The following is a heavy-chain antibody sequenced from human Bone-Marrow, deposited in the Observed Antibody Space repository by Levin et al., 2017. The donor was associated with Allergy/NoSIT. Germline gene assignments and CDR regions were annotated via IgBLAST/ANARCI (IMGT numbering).Heavy chain of an antibody. CDR2: ISSSSSYI. Sequence: GESLKISCAASGFTFSSYSMNWVRQAPGKGLEWVSSISSSSSYIYYADSVKGRFTISRDNAKNSLYLQMNSLRAEDTAVYYCARDEYYYDSSGYYYNWGQGTLVTVSS. CDR3: ARDEYYYDSSGYYYN. V-gene: IGHV3-21*01. J-gene: IGHJ4*02. D-gene: IGHD3-22*01. CDR1: GFTFSSYS.